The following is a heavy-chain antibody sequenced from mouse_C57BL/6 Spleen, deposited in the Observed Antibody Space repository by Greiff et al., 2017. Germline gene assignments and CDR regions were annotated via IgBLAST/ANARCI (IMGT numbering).Heavy chain of an antibody. J-gene: IGHJ4*01. CDR2: IHPNSGSS. CDR3: ARKGEGVYYAMDY. Sequence: QVQLQQPGAELVKPGASVKLSCKASGYTFTSYWMHWVQQRPGQGLEWIGMIHPNSGSSNSNERFNSKAPLTVDTSSTPAYIQHSSLTAEDAAVYYGARKGEGVYYAMDYWGQGTSVTVSS. CDR1: GYTFTSYW. V-gene: IGHV1-64*01.